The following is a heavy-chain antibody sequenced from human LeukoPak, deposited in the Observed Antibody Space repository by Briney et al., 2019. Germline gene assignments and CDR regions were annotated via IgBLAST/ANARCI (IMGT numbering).Heavy chain of an antibody. CDR2: IRSKAYGGTT. D-gene: IGHD6-6*01. J-gene: IGHJ4*02. CDR3: TRASPMAARSRFDY. Sequence: GGFLRLSCTASGFTFGDYAMSWVRQAPGKGLEWVGFIRSKAYGGTTEYAASVKGRFTISRDDSKSIAYLQMNSLKTEDTAVYYCTRASPMAARSRFDYWGQGTLVTVSS. V-gene: IGHV3-49*04. CDR1: GFTFGDYA.